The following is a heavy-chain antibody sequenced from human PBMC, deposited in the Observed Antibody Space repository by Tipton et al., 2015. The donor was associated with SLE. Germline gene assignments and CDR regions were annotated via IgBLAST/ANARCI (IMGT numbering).Heavy chain of an antibody. J-gene: IGHJ3*02. CDR3: ARGYYDFWSGYSPAFDI. V-gene: IGHV3-13*01. CDR1: GFTFSSYD. D-gene: IGHD3-3*01. Sequence: SLRLSCAASGFTFSSYDMHWVRQATGKGLEWVSAIGTAGDTYYPGSVKGRFTISRENAKNSLYLQMNSLRAGDTAVYYCARGYYDFWSGYSPAFDIWGQGTMVTVSS. CDR2: IGTAGDT.